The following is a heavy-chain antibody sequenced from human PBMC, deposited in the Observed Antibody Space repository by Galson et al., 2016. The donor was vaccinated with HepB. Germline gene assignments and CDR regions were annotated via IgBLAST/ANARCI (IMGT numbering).Heavy chain of an antibody. Sequence: ETLSLTCTVSGVSLTYYYWNWIRQPPGKGLEWIGYISNSGSTNYNPSLKSRVTISIDTSKNRFSLKLTSLTAVDTAVYYCARAGIGGAGRGTVNDQWGQGTLVTGSS. D-gene: IGHD3-10*01. V-gene: IGHV4-4*08. J-gene: IGHJ4*01. CDR1: GVSLTYYY. CDR2: ISNSGST. CDR3: ARAGIGGAGRGTVNDQ.